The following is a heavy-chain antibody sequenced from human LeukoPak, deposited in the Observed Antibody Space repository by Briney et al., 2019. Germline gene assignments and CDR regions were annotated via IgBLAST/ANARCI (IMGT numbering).Heavy chain of an antibody. Sequence: GGSLRLSCAASGFTFSSYGMSWVRQAPGKGREWVSAISDSGRDTYFADSVKGRFTISRDDSKHALYLQMNSLRAEDSAIYYCAKRVPYSSSSVYFDYWGQGTLVTVSS. V-gene: IGHV3-23*01. CDR2: ISDSGRDT. CDR3: AKRVPYSSSSVYFDY. J-gene: IGHJ4*02. D-gene: IGHD6-6*01. CDR1: GFTFSSYG.